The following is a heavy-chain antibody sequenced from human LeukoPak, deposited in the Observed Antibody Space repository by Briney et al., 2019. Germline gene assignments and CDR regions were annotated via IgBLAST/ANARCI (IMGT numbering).Heavy chain of an antibody. D-gene: IGHD6-19*01. V-gene: IGHV4-4*07. CDR2: IYTSGST. CDR3: ARDPSSGWSNYYYYYMDV. CDR1: GGSISSYY. Sequence: PSETLSLTCTVSGGSISSYYWSWIRQPAGKGVEWIGRIYTSGSTNYNPSLKSRVTISVDKSKNQFSLKLSSVTAADTAVYYCARDPSSGWSNYYYYYMDVWGKGTTVTVSS. J-gene: IGHJ6*03.